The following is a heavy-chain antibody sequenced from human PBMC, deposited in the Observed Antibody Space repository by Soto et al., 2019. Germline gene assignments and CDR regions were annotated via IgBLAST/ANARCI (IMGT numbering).Heavy chain of an antibody. CDR3: PNRGQELSEGGGY. CDR1: GFTFDDYA. CDR2: ISWNSGSI. J-gene: IGHJ4*02. D-gene: IGHD1-26*01. V-gene: IGHV3-9*01. Sequence: EVQLVESGGGLVQPGRSLRLSCAASGFTFDDYAMHWVRQAPGKGLEWVSGISWNSGSIGYADSVKGRFTISRDNAKDSLLLQMNPLGAEDTALDYCPNRGQELSEGGGYWGQGTLVTVSS.